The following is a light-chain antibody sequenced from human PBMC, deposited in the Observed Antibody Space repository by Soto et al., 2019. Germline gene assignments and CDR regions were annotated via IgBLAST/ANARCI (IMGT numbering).Light chain of an antibody. CDR1: QSISDS. J-gene: IGKJ1*01. V-gene: IGKV1-5*01. CDR3: QQYNNWPPWT. CDR2: DVS. Sequence: DIQMTQSPSTLSASVGDRVTITCRASQSISDSLAWYQQKPGKAPDLLISDVSNLERGVASRFSGRGSGTEFTLTISSMQPDDFATYYCQQYNNWPPWTFGQGTKEDIK.